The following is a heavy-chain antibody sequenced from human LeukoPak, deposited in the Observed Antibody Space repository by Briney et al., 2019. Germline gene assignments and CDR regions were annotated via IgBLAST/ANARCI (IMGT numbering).Heavy chain of an antibody. CDR2: IFYSGRT. J-gene: IGHJ4*02. Sequence: SETLSLTCTVSGGSITSDHWNWIRQPPGKGLEWIGCIFYSGRTYYNPSLKSRVSISVDMSKNQFSLRLTSVTAADTAVYYCARHGSSWTFDYWGQGTLVTVSS. CDR1: GGSITSDH. CDR3: ARHGSSWTFDY. D-gene: IGHD6-13*01. V-gene: IGHV4-59*08.